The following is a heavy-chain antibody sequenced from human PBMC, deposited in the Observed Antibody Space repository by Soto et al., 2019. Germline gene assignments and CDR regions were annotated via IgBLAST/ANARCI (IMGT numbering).Heavy chain of an antibody. CDR2: IYYSGST. Sequence: SETLSLTCTVSGGPISSYHWSWIRQPPGKGLEWIGYIYYSGSTNYNPSLKSRVTISVDTSKNQFSLKLSSVTAADTAVYYCARDRPGQYYDFWSGEGDACDIWGKGTRVTVAS. CDR1: GGPISSYH. J-gene: IGHJ3*02. CDR3: ARDRPGQYYDFWSGEGDACDI. V-gene: IGHV4-59*01. D-gene: IGHD3-3*01.